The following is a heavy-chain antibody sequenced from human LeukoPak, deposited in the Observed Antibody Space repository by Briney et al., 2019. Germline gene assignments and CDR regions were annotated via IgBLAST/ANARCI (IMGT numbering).Heavy chain of an antibody. D-gene: IGHD2-15*01. CDR3: ARVTMVAAASYNWFVP. J-gene: IGHJ5*02. Sequence: PGGSLRLSCAASGFTFSNYGMHWVRQAPGKGLEWVAVIWSDGSNKYYADFVRGRFTISRDNSKNTLYLQMNSLRAEDTAVYYCARVTMVAAASYNWFVPWGQGTLVTVSS. CDR2: IWSDGSNK. V-gene: IGHV3-33*01. CDR1: GFTFSNYG.